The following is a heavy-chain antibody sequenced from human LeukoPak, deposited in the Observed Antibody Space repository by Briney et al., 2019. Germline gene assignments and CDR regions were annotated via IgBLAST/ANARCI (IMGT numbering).Heavy chain of an antibody. D-gene: IGHD2/OR15-2a*01. CDR3: AKGPLLWD. Sequence: GGSLRLSCAASGFTFSSSAMSWVRQAPGKGLEWVSSISGSGGSPYHADSVKGRFTISRDNSKNTLYLQMNSLRAEDTAVYYCAKGPLLWDWGQGTLVTVSS. J-gene: IGHJ4*02. V-gene: IGHV3-23*01. CDR2: ISGSGGSP. CDR1: GFTFSSSA.